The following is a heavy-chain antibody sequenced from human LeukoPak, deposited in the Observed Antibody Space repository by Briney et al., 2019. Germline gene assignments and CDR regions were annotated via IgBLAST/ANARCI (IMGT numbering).Heavy chain of an antibody. V-gene: IGHV3-74*01. CDR1: GFTFSNYW. Sequence: PGGSLRLSCAASGFTFSNYWMHWVRQAPGKGLVWVPRIKSDGSSTIYADSVKGRFTISRDNAKNTLSLQMNSLRAEDTAVYYCARVWCSSTSCYTSPLDYWGQGTLVTVSP. D-gene: IGHD2-2*02. J-gene: IGHJ4*02. CDR2: IKSDGSST. CDR3: ARVWCSSTSCYTSPLDY.